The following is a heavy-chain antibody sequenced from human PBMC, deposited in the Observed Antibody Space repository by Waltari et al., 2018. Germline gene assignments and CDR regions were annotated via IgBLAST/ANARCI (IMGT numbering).Heavy chain of an antibody. V-gene: IGHV3-74*01. CDR1: GITFNTHW. CDR3: AAPGGNDLEYLQR. Sequence: EVQLVESGGGLVQPGGSLRLSCAASGITFNTHWMHWVRQAPGKGLVWVSHINSEGSSTSYADSVKGRFTISRDNAKNTLYLEMKSLRAEDTAVYYCAAPGGNDLEYLQRWGQGTLVTVSS. D-gene: IGHD2-15*01. J-gene: IGHJ1*01. CDR2: INSEGSST.